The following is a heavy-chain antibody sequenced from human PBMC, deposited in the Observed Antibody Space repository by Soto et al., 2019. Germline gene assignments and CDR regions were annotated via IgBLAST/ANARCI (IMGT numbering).Heavy chain of an antibody. J-gene: IGHJ6*02. Sequence: PSETLSLTCTVCGGSISSSDYYWSWIRQPPGKGLEWIGYIYYSGTTYYNPSLKSRVTISVDTSKNQFSLKVSSVTAADTAVYYCARALIQLWPHYYYGMDVWGQGTTVTVSS. V-gene: IGHV4-30-4*01. CDR3: ARALIQLWPHYYYGMDV. CDR1: GGSISSSDYY. CDR2: IYYSGTT. D-gene: IGHD5-18*01.